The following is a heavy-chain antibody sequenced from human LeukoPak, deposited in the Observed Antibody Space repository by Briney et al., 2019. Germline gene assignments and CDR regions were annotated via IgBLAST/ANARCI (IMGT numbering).Heavy chain of an antibody. CDR3: ARDDRGGLRYFDWLLGY. CDR1: GFTFSSYG. D-gene: IGHD3-9*01. CDR2: IWYEGSNK. V-gene: IGHV3-33*01. Sequence: AGGSLRLSCAASGFTFSSYGMHWVRQAPGKGLEWVAVIWYEGSNKYYADSVKGRFTISRDNSKNTLYLQMNSLRAEDTAVYYCARDDRGGLRYFDWLLGYWGQGALVTVSS. J-gene: IGHJ4*02.